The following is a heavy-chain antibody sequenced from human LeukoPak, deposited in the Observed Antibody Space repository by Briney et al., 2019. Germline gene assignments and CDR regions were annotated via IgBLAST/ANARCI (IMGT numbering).Heavy chain of an antibody. J-gene: IGHJ4*02. CDR3: AKDWDSGSYYFDY. CDR2: ISYDGSNK. CDR1: GFTFSSYG. D-gene: IGHD1-26*01. Sequence: PGGSLRLSCAASGFTFSSYGMHWVRQAPGKGLEWVAVISYDGSNKYYADSVKGRFTISRDNSKNTLYLQMNSLRAEDTAAYYCAKDWDSGSYYFDYWGQGTLVTVSS. V-gene: IGHV3-30*18.